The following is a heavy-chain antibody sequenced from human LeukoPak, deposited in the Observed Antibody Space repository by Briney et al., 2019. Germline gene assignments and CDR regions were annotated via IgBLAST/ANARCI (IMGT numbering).Heavy chain of an antibody. D-gene: IGHD3-3*01. CDR1: GGSISSGGYS. CDR3: ARGYDFWSGYYEGPFDY. V-gene: IGHV4-30-2*01. Sequence: SETLSLTCAVSGGSISSGGYSWSWIRQPPGKGLEWIGYIYHSGSTYYNPSLKSRVTISVDRSKNQSSLKLSSVTAADTAVYYCARGYDFWSGYYEGPFDYWGQGTLVTVSS. J-gene: IGHJ4*02. CDR2: IYHSGST.